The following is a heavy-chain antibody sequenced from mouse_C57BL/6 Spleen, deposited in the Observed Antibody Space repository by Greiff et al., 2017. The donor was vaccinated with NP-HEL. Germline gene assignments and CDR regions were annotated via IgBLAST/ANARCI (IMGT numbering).Heavy chain of an antibody. CDR3: ARGGDYAWFAY. Sequence: DVTLVESGGGLVKPGGSLKLSCAASGFTFSDYGMHWVRQAPEKGLEWVAYISSGSSTIYYADTVKGRFTISRDNAKNTLFLQMTSLRSEDTAMYYCARGGDYAWFAYWGQGTLVTVSA. V-gene: IGHV5-17*01. D-gene: IGHD2-4*01. CDR1: GFTFSDYG. CDR2: ISSGSSTI. J-gene: IGHJ3*01.